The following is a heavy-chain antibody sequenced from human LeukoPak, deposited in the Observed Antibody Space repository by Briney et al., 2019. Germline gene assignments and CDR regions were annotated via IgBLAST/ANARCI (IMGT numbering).Heavy chain of an antibody. V-gene: IGHV4-61*02. CDR3: ARRRLGYYFDY. CDR2: IYTSGST. Sequence: SETLSLTCTVSGGSISSGSYYWSWIRQPAGKGLEWIGRIYTSGSTNYNPSLKSRVTISVDTSKNQFSLKLSSVTAADTAVYYCARRRLGYYFDYWGQGTLVTVSS. CDR1: GGSISSGSYY. J-gene: IGHJ4*02. D-gene: IGHD5-24*01.